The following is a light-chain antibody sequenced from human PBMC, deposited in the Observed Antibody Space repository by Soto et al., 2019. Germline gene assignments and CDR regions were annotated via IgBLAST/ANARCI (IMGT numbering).Light chain of an antibody. J-gene: IGLJ1*01. V-gene: IGLV1-44*01. CDR3: AAWDDNVYV. Sequence: QSVLTQPPSASGTPGQRVIISCSGGSSNIGRNPVNWYQKFPGTAPKLLISLNTQRPSGVPDRFSGSKSGPSASLAISGRGSEDEADYYCAAWDDNVYVFGTGTKVTVL. CDR2: LNT. CDR1: SSNIGRNP.